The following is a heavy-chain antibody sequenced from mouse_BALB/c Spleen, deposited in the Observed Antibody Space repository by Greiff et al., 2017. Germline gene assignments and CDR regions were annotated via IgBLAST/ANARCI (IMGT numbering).Heavy chain of an antibody. D-gene: IGHD2-1*01. CDR1: GFTFSSFG. CDR2: ISSGSSTI. CDR3: ARRDYGNPLIDY. V-gene: IGHV5-17*02. Sequence: DVHLLESGGGLVQPGGSRKLSCAASGFTFSSFGMHWVRQAPEKGLEWVAYISSGSSTIYYADTVKGRFTISRDKPKNTLFLQMTSLRSEDTAMFYCARRDYGNPLIDYWGQGTTLTVSS. J-gene: IGHJ2*01.